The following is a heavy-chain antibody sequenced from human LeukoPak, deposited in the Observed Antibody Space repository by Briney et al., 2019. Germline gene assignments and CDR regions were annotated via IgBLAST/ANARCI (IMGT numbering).Heavy chain of an antibody. CDR3: ARVAGRDGYNYRFDY. J-gene: IGHJ4*02. D-gene: IGHD5-24*01. CDR2: IKQDGSEK. Sequence: GGSLRLSCAASGFTFSSYWMSWVRQAPGKGLEWVANIKQDGSEKYYVDSVKGRFTISRDNAKNSLYLQMNSLRAEDTAVYYCARVAGRDGYNYRFDYWGQGTLVTVSS. V-gene: IGHV3-7*01. CDR1: GFTFSSYW.